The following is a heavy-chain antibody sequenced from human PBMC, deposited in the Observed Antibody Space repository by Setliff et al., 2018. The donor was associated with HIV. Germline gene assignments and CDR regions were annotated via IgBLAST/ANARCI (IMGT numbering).Heavy chain of an antibody. D-gene: IGHD2-21*02. V-gene: IGHV1-2*04. CDR2: INPNNGVT. Sequence: ASVKVSCKASGYSFTGYYIHWVRQAPGQGLEWMGWINPNNGVTKNSQKFQDWVTMTRDRSISTAFLEVKSDDTAVYYCTRGGSVVVVTPMSAFDIWGQGTTVTVSS. CDR1: GYSFTGYY. CDR3: TRGGSVVVVTPMSAFDI. J-gene: IGHJ3*02.